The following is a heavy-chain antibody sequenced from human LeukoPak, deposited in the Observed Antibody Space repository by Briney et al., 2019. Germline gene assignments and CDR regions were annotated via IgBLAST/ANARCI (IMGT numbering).Heavy chain of an antibody. CDR2: INPSGGST. V-gene: IGHV1-46*01. D-gene: IGHD3-3*01. CDR1: GYTFTSYY. J-gene: IGHJ6*03. CDR3: ARRYYDFWSGYSRGNYYYYMDV. Sequence: ASVKVSCKASGYTFTSYYMHWVRQAPGQGLEWMGIINPSGGSTSYAQKLQGRVTMTRDMSTSTVYMELSSLRSEDTAVYYCARRYYDFWSGYSRGNYYYYMDVWGKGTTVTVSS.